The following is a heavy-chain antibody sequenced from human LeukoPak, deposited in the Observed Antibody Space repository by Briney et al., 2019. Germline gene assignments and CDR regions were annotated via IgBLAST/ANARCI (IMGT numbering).Heavy chain of an antibody. J-gene: IGHJ4*02. V-gene: IGHV3-23*01. D-gene: IGHD3-10*01. Sequence: GGSLRLSCAASGFTFSNYAMSWVRQAPGQGLEWVSAITGSGGGTYYADSVKGRFTISRDNSKNTLYLQMNSLRAEDTAVYYCARDEKAYGIYYFDYWGQGTLVTVSS. CDR3: ARDEKAYGIYYFDY. CDR2: ITGSGGGT. CDR1: GFTFSNYA.